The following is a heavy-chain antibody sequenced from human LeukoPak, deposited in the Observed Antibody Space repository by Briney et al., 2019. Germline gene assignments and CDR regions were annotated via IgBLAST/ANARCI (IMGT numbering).Heavy chain of an antibody. J-gene: IGHJ1*01. V-gene: IGHV3-33*01. CDR1: GFAFSSYG. CDR3: ARDYYDSSGYYIAAVSHQYFQH. Sequence: GALLLSCAAAGFAFSSYGMQWGRRAPGKGLEWGAVILYDGSNKYYSDSVKGRFTISRDNSKNTLYLPMNSLRAEDTAVYYCARDYYDSSGYYIAAVSHQYFQHWGQGTLVTVSS. CDR2: ILYDGSNK. D-gene: IGHD3-22*01.